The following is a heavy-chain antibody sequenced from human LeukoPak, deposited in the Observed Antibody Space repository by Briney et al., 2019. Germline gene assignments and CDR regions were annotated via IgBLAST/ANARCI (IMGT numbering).Heavy chain of an antibody. Sequence: GGSLRLSCAASGFTFSSCVMSWVRQAPGKGLEWVSTISGGGSSTYYGDSVKGRFTISRDNSKNTLYLQMNSLRDEDTAVYSCAKGSIAFCSSTGCYPDSWGQGTLVTVSS. D-gene: IGHD2-2*01. CDR2: ISGGGSST. V-gene: IGHV3-23*01. CDR1: GFTFSSCV. J-gene: IGHJ4*02. CDR3: AKGSIAFCSSTGCYPDS.